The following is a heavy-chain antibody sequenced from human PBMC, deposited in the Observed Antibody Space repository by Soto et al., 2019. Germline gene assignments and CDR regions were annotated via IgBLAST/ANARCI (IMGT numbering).Heavy chain of an antibody. D-gene: IGHD3-10*01. V-gene: IGHV1-2*02. Sequence: ASVKVSCKASGYTFTGYYMHWARQAPGQGLEWMGWINPNSGGTNYAQKLQGRVTMTRDTSISTAYMELSRLRSDDTAVYYCAREGPLVVRGVIPSWLDPWGQGTLVTVSS. CDR1: GYTFTGYY. CDR3: AREGPLVVRGVIPSWLDP. CDR2: INPNSGGT. J-gene: IGHJ5*02.